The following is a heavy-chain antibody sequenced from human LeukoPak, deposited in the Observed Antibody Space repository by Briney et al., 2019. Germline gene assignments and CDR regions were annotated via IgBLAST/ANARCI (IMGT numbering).Heavy chain of an antibody. CDR3: ARDRNKYSSSPEWGDIDN. D-gene: IGHD6-13*01. CDR2: ISYDGSNK. J-gene: IGHJ4*02. CDR1: GFTFSSYA. Sequence: GGSLRLSCAASGFTFSSYAMHWVRQAPGKGLEWVAVISYDGSNKYYADSVKGRFTISRDNSKNTLYLQMNSLRAEDTAVYYCARDRNKYSSSPEWGDIDNWGQGTLVTVSS. V-gene: IGHV3-30-3*01.